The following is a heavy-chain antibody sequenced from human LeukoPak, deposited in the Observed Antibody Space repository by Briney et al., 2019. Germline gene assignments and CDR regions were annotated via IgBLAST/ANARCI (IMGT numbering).Heavy chain of an antibody. Sequence: MASETLSLTCAVYGGSFSGYYWSWIRQPPGKGLEWIGEINHSGSTNYNPSLKSRVTISVDTSKNQFSLKLSSVTAADTAVYYCARGPNYYGSGSYYKRRNWFDPWGQGTLVTVSS. CDR2: INHSGST. CDR1: GGSFSGYY. J-gene: IGHJ5*02. V-gene: IGHV4-34*01. D-gene: IGHD3-10*01. CDR3: ARGPNYYGSGSYYKRRNWFDP.